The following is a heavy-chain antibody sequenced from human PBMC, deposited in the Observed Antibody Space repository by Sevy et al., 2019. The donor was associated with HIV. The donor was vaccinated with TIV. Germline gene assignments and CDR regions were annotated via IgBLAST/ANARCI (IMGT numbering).Heavy chain of an antibody. V-gene: IGHV3-23*01. D-gene: IGHD2-2*02. CDR3: AKDLYGDYDMDV. J-gene: IGHJ6*02. CDR2: ISASDGNT. CDR1: GFTFGIYA. Sequence: GGSLRLSCAASGFTFGIYAMSWVRQAPGKGLEWVSTISASDGNTYYADSVKGRFSISRDNSKNTLFLQPNSLRAEDTATYYCAKDLYGDYDMDVWGQGTTVTVSS.